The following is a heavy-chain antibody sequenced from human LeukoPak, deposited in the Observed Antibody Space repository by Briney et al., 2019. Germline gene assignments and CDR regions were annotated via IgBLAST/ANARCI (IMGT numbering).Heavy chain of an antibody. J-gene: IGHJ4*02. CDR1: GGSFSGYY. D-gene: IGHD3-10*01. CDR3: ARGRGVLLWFGESPFSYYFDY. V-gene: IGHV4-34*01. CDR2: INHSGST. Sequence: SETLSLTCAVYGGSFSGYYWSWIRQPPGKGLEWIGEINHSGSTNYNPSLKSRVTISVDTSKNQFSLKLSSVTAADTAVYYCARGRGVLLWFGESPFSYYFDYWGQGTLVTVSS.